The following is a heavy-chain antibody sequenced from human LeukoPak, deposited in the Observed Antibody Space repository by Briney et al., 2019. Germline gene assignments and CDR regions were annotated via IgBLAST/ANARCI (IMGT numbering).Heavy chain of an antibody. J-gene: IGHJ5*02. D-gene: IGHD3-3*01. CDR3: ARGWASNITIFGVVIRRPTYNWFDP. CDR2: ISSCSSYI. CDR1: GFTFSSYS. Sequence: PGGSLRLSCAASGFTFSSYSMNWVRQAPGKGLEWVSSISSCSSYIYYADSVKGRFTISRDNAKNSLYLQMNSLRAEDTAVYYCARGWASNITIFGVVIRRPTYNWFDPWGQGTLVTVSS. V-gene: IGHV3-21*01.